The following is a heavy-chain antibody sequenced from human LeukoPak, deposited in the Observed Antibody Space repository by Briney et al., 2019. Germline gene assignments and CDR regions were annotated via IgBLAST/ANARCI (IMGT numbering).Heavy chain of an antibody. CDR2: IYWNDDK. D-gene: IGHD6-13*01. V-gene: IGHV2-5*01. Sequence: SGPTLVKPTQTLTLTCTFSGFSLSTSGVGVGWIRQPPGKALEWLALIYWNDDKRYSPSLKSRLTITKATSKNQVVLTMTNMDPVDTATYYCAHSRIAAAGSRWFDPWGQGTLVTVSS. CDR3: AHSRIAAAGSRWFDP. J-gene: IGHJ5*02. CDR1: GFSLSTSGVG.